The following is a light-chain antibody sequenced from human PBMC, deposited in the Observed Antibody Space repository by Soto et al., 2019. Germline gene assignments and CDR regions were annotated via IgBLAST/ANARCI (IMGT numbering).Light chain of an antibody. CDR1: QNIRNW. J-gene: IGKJ2*01. CDR2: DAS. Sequence: DIPMTQSPSTLSASIGDRVTITCRASQNIRNWLAWYQQKPGKAPKLLMYDASSLESGVPSRFSGSGSGTEFTLTINSLQPDDFATYYCQHYFSYPYTFGQGTKTEIK. V-gene: IGKV1-5*01. CDR3: QHYFSYPYT.